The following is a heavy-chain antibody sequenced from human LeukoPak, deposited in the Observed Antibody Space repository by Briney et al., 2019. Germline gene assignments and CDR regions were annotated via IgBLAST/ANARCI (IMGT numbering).Heavy chain of an antibody. Sequence: PGRSLRLSCAASGFTFDDYAMHWVRQAPGKGLEWVSYISSSSSTIYYADSVKGRLTISRDNAKNSLYLQMNSLRAEDTAVYYCARDRWEMAAEIWGQGTLVTVSS. V-gene: IGHV3-48*01. CDR1: GFTFDDYA. J-gene: IGHJ4*02. CDR2: ISSSSSTI. D-gene: IGHD5-24*01. CDR3: ARDRWEMAAEI.